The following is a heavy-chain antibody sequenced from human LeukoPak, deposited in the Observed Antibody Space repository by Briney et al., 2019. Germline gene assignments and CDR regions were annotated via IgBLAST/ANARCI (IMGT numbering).Heavy chain of an antibody. CDR1: GFTFSSYS. D-gene: IGHD5-12*01. CDR3: AREGGYGHYFDY. CDR2: ISSSSSYI. Sequence: KPGGSLRLSCAASGFTFSSYSMNWVRQAPGKGLEWVSSISSSSSYIYYADSVKGRFTISRDNAKNSLYPQMNSLRAEDTAVYYCAREGGYGHYFDYWGQGTLVTVSS. J-gene: IGHJ4*02. V-gene: IGHV3-21*01.